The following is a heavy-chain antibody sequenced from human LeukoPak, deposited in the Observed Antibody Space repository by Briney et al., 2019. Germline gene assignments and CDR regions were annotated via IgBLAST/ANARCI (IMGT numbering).Heavy chain of an antibody. CDR2: IYYSGST. D-gene: IGHD3-16*01. CDR1: GGSFSGYY. CDR3: ARLKGGYFDY. Sequence: PSETLSLTCAVYGGSFSGYYWSWIRQPPGKGLEWIGYIYYSGSTNYNPSLKSRVTISVDTSKNQFSLKLSSVTAADTAVYYCARLKGGYFDYWGQGTLVTVSS. J-gene: IGHJ4*02. V-gene: IGHV4-59*08.